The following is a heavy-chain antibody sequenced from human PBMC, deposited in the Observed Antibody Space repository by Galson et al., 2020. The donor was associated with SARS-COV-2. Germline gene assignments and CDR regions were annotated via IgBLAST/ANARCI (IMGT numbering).Heavy chain of an antibody. CDR2: FDPEDGET. CDR1: GYTLTELS. Sequence: ASVKVSCKVSGYTLTELSMHWVRQAPGKGLEWMGGFDPEDGETIYVQKFQGRVTMNEDTSTDTAYMELSSLRSEDTAVYYCATASAMVFDTNWFDPWGQGTLVTVSS. V-gene: IGHV1-24*01. J-gene: IGHJ5*02. CDR3: ATASAMVFDTNWFDP. D-gene: IGHD5-18*01.